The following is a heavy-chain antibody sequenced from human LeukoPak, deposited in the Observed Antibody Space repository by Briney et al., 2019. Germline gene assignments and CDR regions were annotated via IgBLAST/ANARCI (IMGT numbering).Heavy chain of an antibody. CDR2: ISGSGGST. V-gene: IGHV3-NL1*01. CDR3: AKASPYYYYMDV. CDR1: GFTFSSYD. Sequence: GGSLRLSCAASGFTFSSYDIHWVRQAPGKGLEWVSVISGSGGSTYYADSVKGRFTISRDNSKNTLYLQMNSLRAEDTAVYYCAKASPYYYYMDVWGKGTTVTVSS. J-gene: IGHJ6*03.